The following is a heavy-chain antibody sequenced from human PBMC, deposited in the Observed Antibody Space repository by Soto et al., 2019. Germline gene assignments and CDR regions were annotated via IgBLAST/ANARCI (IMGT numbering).Heavy chain of an antibody. V-gene: IGHV3-23*01. J-gene: IGHJ4*02. CDR2: ISGSGGGP. CDR3: AKSLWPTVTDWDH. CDR1: GFTFSGYA. Sequence: ESGGDLVQPGGSLRVSCAGSGFTFSGYAMAWFRQAPGKGLEWVATISGSGGGPYYADSVKGRFTISGDNAKSMLHLQMNSLRAKDTAVYYCAKSLWPTVTDWDHWGQGTLVSVSS. D-gene: IGHD4-17*01.